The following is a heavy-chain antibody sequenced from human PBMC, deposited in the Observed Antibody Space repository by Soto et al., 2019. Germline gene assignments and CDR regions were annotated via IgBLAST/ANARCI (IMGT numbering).Heavy chain of an antibody. Sequence: QVQLQQWGAGLLKPSETLSLTCAVYGGSFSGYYWSWIRQPPGKGLEWIGEINHSGSTNYNPSLKSRVTISVDTSKNQFSLKLSSVTAADTAVYYCARGLGAADPIDYWGQGTLVTVSS. V-gene: IGHV4-34*01. CDR2: INHSGST. D-gene: IGHD6-13*01. CDR3: ARGLGAADPIDY. CDR1: GGSFSGYY. J-gene: IGHJ4*02.